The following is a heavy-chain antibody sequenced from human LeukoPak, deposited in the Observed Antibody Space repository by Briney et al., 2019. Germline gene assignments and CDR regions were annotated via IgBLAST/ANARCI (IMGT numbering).Heavy chain of an antibody. D-gene: IGHD2/OR15-2a*01. V-gene: IGHV4-34*01. CDR3: ASFYKDQGWFDP. CDR2: INQSGST. J-gene: IGHJ5*02. CDR1: GGSFSGYY. Sequence: SETLSLTCAVSGGSFSGYYWSWLRQPPTKGLEWIGEINQSGSTNYNPSLKSRVTISADTSKNQFSLKLSSVTAADTAVYYCASFYKDQGWFDPWGQGTLVTVSS.